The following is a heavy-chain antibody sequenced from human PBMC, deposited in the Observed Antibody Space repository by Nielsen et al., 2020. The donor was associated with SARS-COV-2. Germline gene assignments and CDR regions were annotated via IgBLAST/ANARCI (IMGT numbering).Heavy chain of an antibody. J-gene: IGHJ2*01. CDR1: GFSLTTSGVG. CDR2: LYCDDDK. V-gene: IGHV2-5*02. D-gene: IGHD2-8*01. CDR3: ARTPGSCTITDCYVPPWHFDL. Sequence: SGPTLLKPTQTFTLTCTFTGFSLTTSGVGVGWVRRPPGKTLEWLALLYCDDDKFYSTSLKSRLTITKDTSQNQVVLRMTNVDPLDTATYFCARTPGSCTITDCYVPPWHFDLWGRGTLVTVSS.